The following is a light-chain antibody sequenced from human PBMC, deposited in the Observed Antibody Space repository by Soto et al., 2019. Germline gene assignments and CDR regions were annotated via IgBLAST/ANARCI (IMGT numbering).Light chain of an antibody. J-gene: IGLJ1*01. V-gene: IGLV2-14*01. CDR3: SSYRSGDLDV. CDR2: EVS. CDR1: SRDVGGYKY. Sequence: QSDVAQPVYVYRSPGQPISISCAGTSRDVGGYKYVSWYQQHPGKAPKLLIYEVSNRPSGISNRFSASKSDNTASLTISGLWAEDEADYYCSSYRSGDLDVLGTGTKVTVL.